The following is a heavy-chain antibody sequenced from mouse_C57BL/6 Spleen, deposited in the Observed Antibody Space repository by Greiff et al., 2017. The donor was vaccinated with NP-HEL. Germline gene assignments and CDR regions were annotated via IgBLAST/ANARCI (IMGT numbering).Heavy chain of an antibody. D-gene: IGHD2-4*01. Sequence: VQLKESGPELVKPGASVKISCKASGYSFTGYYMNWVKQSPEKSLEWIGEINPSTGGTTYNQKFKAKATLTVDKSSSTAYMQLKSLTSEDSAVYYCARRDYDEGDYYAMDYWGQGTSVTVSS. V-gene: IGHV1-42*01. CDR1: GYSFTGYY. CDR3: ARRDYDEGDYYAMDY. J-gene: IGHJ4*01. CDR2: INPSTGGT.